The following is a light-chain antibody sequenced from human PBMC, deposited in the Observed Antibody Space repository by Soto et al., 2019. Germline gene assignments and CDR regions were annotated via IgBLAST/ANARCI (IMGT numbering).Light chain of an antibody. CDR1: QSVSSNK. CDR3: QVFDGSLWT. Sequence: DIVLSQSPGTVSLSPGERATLTCRASQSVSSNKLAWYQQKPGQAPRLLIYGASGRATGIPDRFSGSGSGTDFTLTISRLEPEDFAVYYCQVFDGSLWTFGQGTKVDIK. J-gene: IGKJ1*01. CDR2: GAS. V-gene: IGKV3-20*01.